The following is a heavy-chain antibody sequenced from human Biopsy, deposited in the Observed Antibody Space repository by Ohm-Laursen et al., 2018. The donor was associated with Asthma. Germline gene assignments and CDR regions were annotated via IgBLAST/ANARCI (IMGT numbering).Heavy chain of an antibody. CDR3: ARGRMYVCYGGTCYSDVFDY. CDR2: INPKTGDT. Sequence: AASVKVSCKASGYTFTGYYIHWVRQAPGQGLEWMGRINPKTGDTDYAQKFQGSVTMTGDTSISTAYMELSRLRSDDSALYYCARGRMYVCYGGTCYSDVFDYWGQGTLVTVSS. V-gene: IGHV1-2*06. D-gene: IGHD2-15*01. J-gene: IGHJ4*02. CDR1: GYTFTGYY.